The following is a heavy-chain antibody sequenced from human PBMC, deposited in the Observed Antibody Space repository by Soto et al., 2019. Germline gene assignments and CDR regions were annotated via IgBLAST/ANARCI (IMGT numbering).Heavy chain of an antibody. CDR2: ISWNSGSI. CDR1: VFTFDDYA. J-gene: IGHJ4*02. Sequence: PWGSLLLSCASSVFTFDDYAMRWVRQAPGKGLEWVSGISWNSGSIGYADSVKGRFTISRDNAKNSLYLQMNSLRAEDTALYYCAKDTGIVGAHAFDYWGQGTMVTVSS. D-gene: IGHD1-26*01. CDR3: AKDTGIVGAHAFDY. V-gene: IGHV3-9*01.